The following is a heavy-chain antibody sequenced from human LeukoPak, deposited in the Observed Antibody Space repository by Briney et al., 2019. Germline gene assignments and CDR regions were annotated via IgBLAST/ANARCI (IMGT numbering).Heavy chain of an antibody. V-gene: IGHV4-59*01. CDR2: IYYSGST. D-gene: IGHD1-1*01. J-gene: IGHJ5*02. CDR1: GGSISSYY. Sequence: SETLSLTCTVAGGSISSYYWSWIRQPPGKGLEWIGYIYYSGSTNYNPSLKSRVTISVDTSKNQFSLKLSSVTAADTAVYYCARSGIGWFDPWGQGTLVTVSS. CDR3: ARSGIGWFDP.